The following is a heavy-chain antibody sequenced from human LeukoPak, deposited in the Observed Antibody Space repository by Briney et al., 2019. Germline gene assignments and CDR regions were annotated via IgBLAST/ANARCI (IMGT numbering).Heavy chain of an antibody. CDR3: ARDYEYYYYMDV. CDR1: GFTFSSYA. CDR2: ISGSGGST. J-gene: IGHJ6*03. V-gene: IGHV3-23*01. Sequence: PGGSLTLSCAASGFTFSSYAMSWVCQAPGKGREWVSAISGSGGSTYYADSVKGRFTISRDNSKNTLYLQMNSLRAEDTAVYYCARDYEYYYYMDVWGKGTTVTVSS.